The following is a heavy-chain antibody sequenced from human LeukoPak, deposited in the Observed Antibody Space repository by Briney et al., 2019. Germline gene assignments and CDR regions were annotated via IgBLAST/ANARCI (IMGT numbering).Heavy chain of an antibody. Sequence: PSETLSLTCTVSGGSISSYYWSWIRQPPGKGLEWIGYIYYSGSTNYNPSLKSRVTISVDTSKNQFSLKLSSVTAADTAVYYCACLSRGYSYGYLLDPWGQGTLVTVSS. CDR3: ACLSRGYSYGYLLDP. CDR2: IYYSGST. CDR1: GGSISSYY. D-gene: IGHD5-18*01. V-gene: IGHV4-59*01. J-gene: IGHJ5*02.